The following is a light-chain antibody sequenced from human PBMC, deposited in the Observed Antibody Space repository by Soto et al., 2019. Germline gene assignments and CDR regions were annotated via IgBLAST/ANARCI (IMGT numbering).Light chain of an antibody. J-gene: IGKJ2*01. CDR1: QSVGSN. CDR2: GAS. Sequence: IVMTQSPATLSVSPGETATLSCRASQSVGSNLAWYQHKPGQAPRLLIYGASTRGTGIPARFSGSGSGTEFTLTISSLQSEDCAVYYCQQCNNWPMYTFGQGTKLEIK. V-gene: IGKV3-15*01. CDR3: QQCNNWPMYT.